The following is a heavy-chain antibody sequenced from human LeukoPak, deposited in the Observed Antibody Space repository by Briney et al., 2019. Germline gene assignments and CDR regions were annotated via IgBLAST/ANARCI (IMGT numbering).Heavy chain of an antibody. CDR2: INHSGST. Sequence: SETLSLTCAVYGGSFSGYYWSWIRQPPGKGLEWIGEINHSGSTNYNPSLKSRVTISEDTSKNQFSLKLSSVTAADTAVYYCARAPSGATNDAFDIWGQGTMVTVSS. D-gene: IGHD1-26*01. CDR1: GGSFSGYY. J-gene: IGHJ3*02. V-gene: IGHV4-34*01. CDR3: ARAPSGATNDAFDI.